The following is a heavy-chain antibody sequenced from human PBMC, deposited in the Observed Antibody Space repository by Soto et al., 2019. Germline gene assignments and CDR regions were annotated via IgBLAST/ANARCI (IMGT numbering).Heavy chain of an antibody. CDR3: RKGAPRVPTGYFAP. CDR2: LSSSGGST. V-gene: IGHV3-23*01. CDR1: GFTFSAYS. Sequence: EVQLLESGGGSLQTGGSLRLSCAASGFTFSAYSMVWVRQSPGKGLEWVSALSSSGGSTYYADSVKGRFTISRDNSNKTHYLQTSSLSADDTAVYCCRKGAPRVPTGYFAPWGQGTRVTVSS. D-gene: IGHD2-8*02. J-gene: IGHJ5*02.